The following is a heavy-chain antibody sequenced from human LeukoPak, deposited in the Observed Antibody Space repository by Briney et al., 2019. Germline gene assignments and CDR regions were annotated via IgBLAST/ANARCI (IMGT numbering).Heavy chain of an antibody. Sequence: GGSLRLSCAASGFTFCSYTMNWVRQAPGKGLEWVSSISSGSRSIFYADSVKGRFTISRDNSKNTLYLQMNSLRAEDTAVYYCARDTHRYCSSTSCFDAFGNWGQGTLVTVSS. CDR2: ISSGSRSI. V-gene: IGHV3-21*01. D-gene: IGHD2-2*01. CDR1: GFTFCSYT. CDR3: ARDTHRYCSSTSCFDAFGN. J-gene: IGHJ4*02.